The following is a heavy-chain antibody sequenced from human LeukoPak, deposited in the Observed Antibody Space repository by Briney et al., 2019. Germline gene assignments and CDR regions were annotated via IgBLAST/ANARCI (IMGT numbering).Heavy chain of an antibody. V-gene: IGHV4-39*01. CDR1: GGSISSSSYY. CDR2: IYYSGST. Sequence: SETLSLTCTVSGGSISSSSYYWGWIRQPPGKGLKWIGSIYYSGSTYYNPSLKSRVTISVDTSKNQFSLKLSSVTATDTAVYYCARQSGYYSVDAFDIWGQGTMVTVSS. CDR3: ARQSGYYSVDAFDI. J-gene: IGHJ3*02. D-gene: IGHD3-22*01.